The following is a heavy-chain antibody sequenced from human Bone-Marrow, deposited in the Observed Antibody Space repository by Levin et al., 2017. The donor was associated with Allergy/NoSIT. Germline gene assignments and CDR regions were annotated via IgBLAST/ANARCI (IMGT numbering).Heavy chain of an antibody. D-gene: IGHD6-19*01. V-gene: IGHV3-33*01. CDR1: GFTFSSYG. CDR2: IWYDGSNK. J-gene: IGHJ5*02. Sequence: GGSLRLSCAASGFTFSSYGMHWVRQAPGKGLEWVAVIWYDGSNKYYADSVKGRFTISRDNSKNTLYLQMNSLRAEDTAVYYCARLAVAGNIGPVGWFDPWGQGTLVTVSS. CDR3: ARLAVAGNIGPVGWFDP.